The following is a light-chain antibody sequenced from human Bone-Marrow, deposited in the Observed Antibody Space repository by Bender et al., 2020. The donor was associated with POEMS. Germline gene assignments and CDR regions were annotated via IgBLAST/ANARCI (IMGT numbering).Light chain of an antibody. V-gene: IGLV2-23*02. CDR2: AVT. CDR1: SSDVGSYNL. CDR3: CSYADSSTLV. J-gene: IGLJ1*01. Sequence: QSALTQPASVSGSPGQSITISCTGTSSDVGSYNLVSWYQQHPDKAPKLMIYAVTKRPSGVSNRFSGSKSGNTASLTISGLQAEDEADYYCCSYADSSTLVFGTGTKVTVL.